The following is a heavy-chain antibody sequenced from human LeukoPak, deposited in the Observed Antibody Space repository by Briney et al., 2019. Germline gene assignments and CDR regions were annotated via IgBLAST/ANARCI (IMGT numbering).Heavy chain of an antibody. CDR3: ANLAYCGGDCYWAPDYYYGMDV. CDR1: GFTFSSYG. J-gene: IGHJ6*02. Sequence: HSGGSLRLSCAASGFTFSSYGMHWVRQAPGKGLEWVAVISYDGSNKYYADSVKGRFTISRDNSKNTLYLQMNSLRAEDTAVYYCANLAYCGGDCYWAPDYYYGMDVWGQGTTVTVTS. D-gene: IGHD2-21*02. V-gene: IGHV3-30*18. CDR2: ISYDGSNK.